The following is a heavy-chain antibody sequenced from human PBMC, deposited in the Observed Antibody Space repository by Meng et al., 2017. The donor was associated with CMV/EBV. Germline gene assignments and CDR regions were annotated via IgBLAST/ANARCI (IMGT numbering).Heavy chain of an antibody. V-gene: IGHV1-2*02. CDR3: ARAVMDV. CDR1: GYTFIGQY. J-gene: IGHJ6*02. CDR2: INPNSGGT. Sequence: ASVKVSCKASGYTFIGQYIHWVRQAPGQGLEWMGWINPNSGGTKYAQKFQGRVTMTTDTSISTAYMELSWVRFDDTAVYYCARAVMDVWGQGTTVTVSS.